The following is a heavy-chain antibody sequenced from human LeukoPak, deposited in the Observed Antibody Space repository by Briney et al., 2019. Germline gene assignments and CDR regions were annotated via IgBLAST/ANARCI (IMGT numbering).Heavy chain of an antibody. J-gene: IGHJ4*02. D-gene: IGHD6-13*01. Sequence: LTCTVSGGYISSYYWSWVRQAPGKGLEWVSVIYSGGSTYYADSVKGRFTISRDNSKNTLYLQMNSLRAEDTAVYYCAREAGYSSSWKGYFDYWGQGTLVTVSS. CDR2: IYSGGST. CDR1: GGYISSYY. V-gene: IGHV3-53*01. CDR3: AREAGYSSSWKGYFDY.